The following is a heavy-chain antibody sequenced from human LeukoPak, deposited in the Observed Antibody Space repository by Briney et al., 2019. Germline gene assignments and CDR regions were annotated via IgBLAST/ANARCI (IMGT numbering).Heavy chain of an antibody. CDR3: ARGLSGSYYFDY. D-gene: IGHD1-26*01. V-gene: IGHV4-39*07. J-gene: IGHJ4*02. Sequence: PSETLSLTCTVSGGSISSSSYYWGWIRQPPGKGLEWIGSIYYSGSTYYNPSLKSRVTMSVDTSNYQFSLKLTSVIAADTAVYYCARGLSGSYYFDYWGQGTLVTVSS. CDR1: GGSISSSSYY. CDR2: IYYSGST.